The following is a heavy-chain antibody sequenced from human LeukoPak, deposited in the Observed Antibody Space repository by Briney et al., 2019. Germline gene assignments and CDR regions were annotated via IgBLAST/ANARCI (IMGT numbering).Heavy chain of an antibody. J-gene: IGHJ4*02. CDR2: IYSDGST. CDR1: GFTVSSNF. CDR3: ARSGSGWFDF. D-gene: IGHD6-19*01. Sequence: GGTLRLSCADSGFTVSSNFMSWVRQTPEQGIEWLSVIYSDGSTYYSDTVTGRCTISRDNSYNTLYLQMNSLRAEDSAVYYCARSGSGWFDFLGQGTLVTVSS. V-gene: IGHV3-53*01.